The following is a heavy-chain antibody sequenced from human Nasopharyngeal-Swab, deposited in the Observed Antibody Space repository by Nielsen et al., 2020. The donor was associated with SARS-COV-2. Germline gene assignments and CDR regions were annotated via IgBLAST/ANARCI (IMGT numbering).Heavy chain of an antibody. CDR3: AKDKELGGYYYYMDV. V-gene: IGHV3-9*01. J-gene: IGHJ6*03. Sequence: SLKISCAASGFTFDDYAMHWVRQAPGKGPEWVSGISWNSGSIGYADSVKGRFTISRDNAKNSLYLQMNSLRAEDTALYYCAKDKELGGYYYYMDVWGKGTTVTVSS. CDR2: ISWNSGSI. D-gene: IGHD3-10*01. CDR1: GFTFDDYA.